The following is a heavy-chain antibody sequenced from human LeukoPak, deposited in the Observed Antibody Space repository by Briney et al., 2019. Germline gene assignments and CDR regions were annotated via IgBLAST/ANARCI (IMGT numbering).Heavy chain of an antibody. CDR2: IYYSGST. CDR3: ASPYYYDSSGYHQDAFDY. CDR1: GGSISSSSYY. V-gene: IGHV4-39*07. J-gene: IGHJ4*02. D-gene: IGHD3-22*01. Sequence: SETLSLTCTVSGGSISSSSYYWGWIRQPPGKGLEWIGSIYYSGSTYYNPSLKSRVTISVDTSKNQFSLKLSSVTAADTAVYYCASPYYYDSSGYHQDAFDYWGQGTLVTVSS.